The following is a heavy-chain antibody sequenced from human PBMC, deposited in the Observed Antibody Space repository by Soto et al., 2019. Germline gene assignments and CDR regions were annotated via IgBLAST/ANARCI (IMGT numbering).Heavy chain of an antibody. Sequence: SQTLSLPCAISGDSVSSNSAAWNWIRQSPSRGLEWLGRTYYRSKWYNDYAVSVKSRITINPDTSKNQFSLQLNSVTPEDTAVYYCARDRDSSGWYEFGFDYWGQGTLVTVSS. CDR1: GDSVSSNSAA. D-gene: IGHD6-19*01. J-gene: IGHJ4*02. CDR2: TYYRSKWYN. V-gene: IGHV6-1*01. CDR3: ARDRDSSGWYEFGFDY.